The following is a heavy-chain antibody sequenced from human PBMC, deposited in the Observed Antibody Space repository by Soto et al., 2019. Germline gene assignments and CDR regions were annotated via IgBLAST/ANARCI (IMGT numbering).Heavy chain of an antibody. D-gene: IGHD3-16*01. CDR2: ISPYSGNT. Sequence: QVQLVQSGDEVRKPGSSVKVSFKTSGYSFVNYGIAWVRQAPGQGLEWMGWISPYSGNTHDASKVQGRLTMTTDTSTSTAYMDLGSLTSDDSAVYYCAMVDNYVTPTPQDVWGQGTTVTVSS. V-gene: IGHV1-18*01. CDR1: GYSFVNYG. CDR3: AMVDNYVTPTPQDV. J-gene: IGHJ6*02.